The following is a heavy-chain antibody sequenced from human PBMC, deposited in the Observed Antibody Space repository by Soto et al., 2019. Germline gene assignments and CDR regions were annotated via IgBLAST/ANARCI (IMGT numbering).Heavy chain of an antibody. Sequence: KTSETLSLTCSVSGYSISSGHYWGWIRQPPGKGLEWIGSIYHSGTTYYNPSLKSQVTISLDTSKNQVSLKLNSGTAADTAVYFCARSLYSSSWYAGSWGQGTLVTVSS. J-gene: IGHJ5*02. V-gene: IGHV4-38-2*01. CDR3: ARSLYSSSWYAGS. D-gene: IGHD6-13*01. CDR2: IYHSGTT. CDR1: GYSISSGHY.